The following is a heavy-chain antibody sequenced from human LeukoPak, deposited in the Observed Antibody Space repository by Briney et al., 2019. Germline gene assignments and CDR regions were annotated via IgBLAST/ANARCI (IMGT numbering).Heavy chain of an antibody. V-gene: IGHV1-2*02. CDR2: INPNSGGT. CDR3: ARDVEYCGGDCYPNWFDP. CDR1: GYTFTGYY. D-gene: IGHD2-21*02. Sequence: ASVKVSCKASGYTFTGYYMHWVRQAPGQGIEWMGWINPNSGGTNYAQKFQGRVTMTRDTSISTAYMELSRLRSDDTAVYYCARDVEYCGGDCYPNWFDPWGQGTLVTVSS. J-gene: IGHJ5*02.